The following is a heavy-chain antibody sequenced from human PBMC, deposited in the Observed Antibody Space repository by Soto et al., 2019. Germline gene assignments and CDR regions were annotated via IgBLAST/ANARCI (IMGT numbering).Heavy chain of an antibody. CDR3: ARDAYSSSSGAFDI. CDR1: GFTFSSYS. V-gene: IGHV3-21*01. CDR2: ISSSSSYI. J-gene: IGHJ3*02. D-gene: IGHD6-6*01. Sequence: EVQLVESGGGLVKPGGSLRLSCAASGFTFSSYSMNRVRQAPGKGLEWVSSISSSSSYIYYADSVKGRFTISRVNAKNSLYLQMNSLRAEDTAVYYCARDAYSSSSGAFDIWGQGTMVTVSS.